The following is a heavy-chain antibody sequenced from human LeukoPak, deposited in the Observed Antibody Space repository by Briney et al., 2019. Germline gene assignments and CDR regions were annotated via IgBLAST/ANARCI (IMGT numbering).Heavy chain of an antibody. V-gene: IGHV4-39*07. J-gene: IGHJ4*02. D-gene: IGHD6-13*01. CDR2: IYYSGST. Sequence: SETLSLTCTVSGGSISSSSYYWGWIRQPSGRGLEWIGSIYYSGSTYYNPSLKSRVTISVDTSKNQFSLKLSSVTAVDTAVYYCAREKREGIAAAGIFDYWGQGTLVTVSS. CDR1: GGSISSSSYY. CDR3: AREKREGIAAAGIFDY.